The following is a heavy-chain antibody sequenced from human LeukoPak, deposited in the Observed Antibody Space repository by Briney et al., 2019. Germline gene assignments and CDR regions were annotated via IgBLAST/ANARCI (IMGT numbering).Heavy chain of an antibody. CDR1: GYTFTSYD. J-gene: IGHJ4*02. CDR3: ARVTEEYSGYDSPFLDY. D-gene: IGHD5-12*01. V-gene: IGHV1-8*01. Sequence: ASVKVSCTASGYTFTSYDINWVRQATGQGLECMGWMNPNSGNTGYAQKFQGRVTMTRNTSISTAYMELSSLRSEDTAVYYCARVTEEYSGYDSPFLDYWGQGTLVTVSS. CDR2: MNPNSGNT.